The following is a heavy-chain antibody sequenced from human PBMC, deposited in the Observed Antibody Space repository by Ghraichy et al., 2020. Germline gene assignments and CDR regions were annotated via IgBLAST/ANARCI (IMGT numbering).Heavy chain of an antibody. CDR3: AHSDYDFWSGYRNFDY. CDR1: GFSLSTSGVG. V-gene: IGHV2-5*01. Sequence: SGPTLVKPTQTLTLTCTFSGFSLSTSGVGVGWIRQPPGKALEWLALIYWNDDKRYSPSLKSRLTITKDTSKNQVVLTMTNMDPVDTATYYCAHSDYDFWSGYRNFDYWGQGTLVTVSS. D-gene: IGHD3-3*01. J-gene: IGHJ4*02. CDR2: IYWNDDK.